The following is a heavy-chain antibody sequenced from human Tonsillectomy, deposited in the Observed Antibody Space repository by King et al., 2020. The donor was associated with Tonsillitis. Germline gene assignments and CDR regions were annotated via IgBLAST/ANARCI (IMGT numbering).Heavy chain of an antibody. D-gene: IGHD3-3*01. CDR3: ARELRQGLWFDP. J-gene: IGHJ5*02. CDR2: IYSSGST. Sequence: VQLQESGPGLVKPSQTLSLSCNVSGGSISSGDYSWSWVRQPPGEGLEWIGYIYSSGSTYYNPSLRSRVTISLDTSENQFSLKLRSVTAADTAMYYCARELRQGLWFDPWGQGTLVIVSS. V-gene: IGHV4-30-4*01. CDR1: GGSISSGDYS.